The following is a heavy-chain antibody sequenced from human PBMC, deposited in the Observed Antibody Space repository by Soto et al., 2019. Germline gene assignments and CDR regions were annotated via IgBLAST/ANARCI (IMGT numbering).Heavy chain of an antibody. D-gene: IGHD3-22*01. CDR2: ISGGGSTI. V-gene: IGHV3-23*01. CDR1: GFTFSSYA. CDR3: AKVFYYYDSSGYYYFDY. J-gene: IGHJ4*02. Sequence: PGGSLRLSCPASGFTFSSYAVSWVRQAPGKGPEWISSISGGGSTIYYADSVKGRFTISRDNSKNTLYLQMSSLRAEDTAVYYCAKVFYYYDSSGYYYFDYWGQGTLVTVSS.